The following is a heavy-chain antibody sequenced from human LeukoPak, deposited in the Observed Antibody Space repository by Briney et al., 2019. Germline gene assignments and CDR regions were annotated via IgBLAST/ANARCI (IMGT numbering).Heavy chain of an antibody. J-gene: IGHJ4*02. CDR1: GVTLSNYA. V-gene: IGHV3-23*01. CDR2: ISSSGSGGNT. D-gene: IGHD4-23*01. Sequence: GGSLRLSCVASGVTLSNYAMSWARQAPGKGLEWVSGISSSGSGGNTCYADSVKGRFTISRDNSKNTLYLQMNGLRAEDTAVYYCAKVPWGYGGNSFFDYWGQGTLVTVSS. CDR3: AKVPWGYGGNSFFDY.